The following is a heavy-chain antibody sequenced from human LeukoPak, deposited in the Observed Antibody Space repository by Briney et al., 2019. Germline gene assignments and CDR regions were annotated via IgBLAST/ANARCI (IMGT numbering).Heavy chain of an antibody. V-gene: IGHV3-21*01. CDR1: GFTFSSYS. J-gene: IGHJ4*02. D-gene: IGHD2-8*01. CDR3: ARDRLGYCTNGVCGYFDY. CDR2: ISSSSSYI. Sequence: NPGGSLRLSCAASGFTFSSYSMNWVRQAPGKGLEWVSSISSSSSYIYYADSVKGRSTISRDNAKNSLYLQMNSLRAEDTAVYYCARDRLGYCTNGVCGYFDYWGQGTLVTVSS.